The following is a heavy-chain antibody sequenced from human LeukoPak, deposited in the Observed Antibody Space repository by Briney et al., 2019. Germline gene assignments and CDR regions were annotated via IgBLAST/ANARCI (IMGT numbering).Heavy chain of an antibody. CDR1: GESFSAYS. CDR3: TRERSTPGINWFDP. D-gene: IGHD2-2*01. CDR2: INHSGST. V-gene: IGHV4-34*01. J-gene: IGHJ5*02. Sequence: PSETLSLTCAVYGESFSAYSWNWIRQSPGKGLEWIGEINHSGSTNYNPSLKSRVTISVDTSKNQTSKRQFSLKLNSVTAADTAVYYCTRERSTPGINWFDPWGQGTLVTVSP.